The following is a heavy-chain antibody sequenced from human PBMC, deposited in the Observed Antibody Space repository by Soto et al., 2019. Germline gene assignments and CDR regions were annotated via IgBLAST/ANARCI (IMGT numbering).Heavy chain of an antibody. CDR3: ATGPGLAYGGGDCSYGMDV. V-gene: IGHV1-69*13. CDR1: GGAISSYA. Sequence: ASVKVSCKAIGGAISSYAMSWVRQAPGQGLEWMGGIIPVSGTTTYAQKFPARVTITADESTTSAYMELSSLRSEDTAVYYCATGPGLAYGGGDCSYGMDVWGQGTTVTVSS. D-gene: IGHD2-21*02. J-gene: IGHJ6*02. CDR2: IIPVSGTT.